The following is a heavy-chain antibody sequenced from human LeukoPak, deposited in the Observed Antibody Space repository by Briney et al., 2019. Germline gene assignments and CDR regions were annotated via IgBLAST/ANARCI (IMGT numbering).Heavy chain of an antibody. Sequence: SETLSLTCSVSGGSLRSITYYCGWPRQPPGRGLEWFGRIYYSGNTYYSPSLMSRVTISVHTSKTQCSLTLSSVNAPATTVYSGAVKVDAFGGWGQGTMVTVAS. J-gene: IGHJ3*01. CDR3: AVKVDAFGG. CDR2: IYYSGNT. CDR1: GGSLRSITYY. V-gene: IGHV4-39*07.